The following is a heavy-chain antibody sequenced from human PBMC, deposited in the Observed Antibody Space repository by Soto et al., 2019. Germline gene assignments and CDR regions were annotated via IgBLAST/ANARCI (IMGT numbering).Heavy chain of an antibody. CDR2: FHSGGNT. Sequence: PVGSLRLSCAAAGFTVSNTYMSWVRQAPGKGLEWVSVFHSGGNTYYAESVKGRFTISRDNSKNTLYLQMNSLRAEDTAVYYCARDRGRPDLRDTHYYDSSDLDYGMDVWGQGTTVTV. D-gene: IGHD3-22*01. CDR1: GFTVSNTY. V-gene: IGHV3-53*01. CDR3: ARDRGRPDLRDTHYYDSSDLDYGMDV. J-gene: IGHJ6*02.